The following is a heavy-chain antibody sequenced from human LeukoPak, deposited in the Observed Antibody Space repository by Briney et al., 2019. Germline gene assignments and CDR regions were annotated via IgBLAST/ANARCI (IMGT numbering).Heavy chain of an antibody. Sequence: SETLSLTCTVSGGSISSSSYYWGWIRQPPGKGLEWIGNIYYSGSTYYNPSLKSRVTISLDTSENQFSLNLSSVTAADTAVYFCASVRRGFGESSKYYAYYYMGVWGKGTTVTISS. D-gene: IGHD3-10*01. CDR2: IYYSGST. V-gene: IGHV4-39*01. J-gene: IGHJ6*03. CDR3: ASVRRGFGESSKYYAYYYMGV. CDR1: GGSISSSSYY.